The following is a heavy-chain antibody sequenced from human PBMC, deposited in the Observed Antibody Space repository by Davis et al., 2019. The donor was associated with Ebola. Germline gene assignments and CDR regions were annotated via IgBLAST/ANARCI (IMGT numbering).Heavy chain of an antibody. CDR1: GYSFTSYW. Sequence: GESLKISCKGSGYSFTSYWIGWVRQMPGKGLEWMGIIYPGDSDTRYGPSFQGQVTISADKSISTAYLQWSSLKASDTAMYYCARHDFRSYYYYGMDVWGQGTTVTVSS. CDR3: ARHDFRSYYYYGMDV. J-gene: IGHJ6*02. V-gene: IGHV5-51*01. CDR2: IYPGDSDT. D-gene: IGHD3/OR15-3a*01.